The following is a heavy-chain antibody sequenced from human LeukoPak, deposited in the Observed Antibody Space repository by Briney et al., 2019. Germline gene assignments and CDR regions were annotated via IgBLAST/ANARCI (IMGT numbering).Heavy chain of an antibody. CDR1: GYSNISGHY. Sequence: PSETLSLTCSVSGYSNISGHYWGWTRQPPGKGLEGIEFIYYSGCTKYKPPLKSRVTISVDTSKNQFSLKLSTVNAADTSVYYCTRGSTSQYYYYYMDVGGKGNTVTAS. CDR2: IYYSGCT. J-gene: IGHJ6*03. V-gene: IGHV4-38-2*02. CDR3: TRGSTSQYYYYYMDV. D-gene: IGHD2-2*01.